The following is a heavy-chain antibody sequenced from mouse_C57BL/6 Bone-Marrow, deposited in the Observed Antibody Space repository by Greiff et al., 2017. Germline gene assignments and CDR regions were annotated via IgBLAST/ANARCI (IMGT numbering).Heavy chain of an antibody. Sequence: EVQLVESGGGLVKPGGSLKLSCAASGFTFSSYTMSWVRQTPEKRLEWVATISGGGGNTYYPDSVKGRFTISRDNAKNTLYLQMSSLRSEDTALYYCARQDYYGSYYYAMDYWGQGTSVTVSS. D-gene: IGHD1-1*01. V-gene: IGHV5-9*01. J-gene: IGHJ4*01. CDR2: ISGGGGNT. CDR1: GFTFSSYT. CDR3: ARQDYYGSYYYAMDY.